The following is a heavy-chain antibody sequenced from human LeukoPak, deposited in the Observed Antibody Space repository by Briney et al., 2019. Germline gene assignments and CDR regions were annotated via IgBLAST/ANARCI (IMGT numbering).Heavy chain of an antibody. Sequence: SETLSLTCAVYGGSFSGYYWSWIRQPPGKGPEWIGEINHSGSTNYNPSLKSRVTISVDTSKNQFSLKLSSVTAADTAVYYCATVTQYWYFDLWGRGTLVTVSS. CDR3: ATVTQYWYFDL. J-gene: IGHJ2*01. CDR1: GGSFSGYY. V-gene: IGHV4-34*01. D-gene: IGHD4-17*01. CDR2: INHSGST.